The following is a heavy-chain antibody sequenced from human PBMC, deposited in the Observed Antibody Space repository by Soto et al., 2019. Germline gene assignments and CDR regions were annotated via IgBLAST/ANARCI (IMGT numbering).Heavy chain of an antibody. CDR3: ARENLWFGAPLYIY. Sequence: QVQLVQSGAEVKKPGASVKVSCKASGYTFTSYAMHWVRQAPGQRLEWMGWINAGNGNTKYSQKFQGRVTITRDTSASTAYMELSSLRSEDTAVYYCARENLWFGAPLYIYWGQGTLVTVSS. D-gene: IGHD3-10*01. CDR2: INAGNGNT. V-gene: IGHV1-3*01. CDR1: GYTFTSYA. J-gene: IGHJ4*02.